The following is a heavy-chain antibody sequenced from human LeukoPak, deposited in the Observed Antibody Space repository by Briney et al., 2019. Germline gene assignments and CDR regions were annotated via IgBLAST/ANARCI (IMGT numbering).Heavy chain of an antibody. V-gene: IGHV4-39*07. CDR1: DGSISSSSYY. D-gene: IGHD3-10*01. J-gene: IGHJ6*02. CDR2: VYYSGST. CDR3: AREWFGSDPPNYYYYYGMDV. Sequence: SETLSLTCIVSDGSISSSSYYWGWIRQPPGKGLEWIGSVYYSGSTYYNPSLKSRVTISVDTSKNQFSLKLSSVTAADTAVYYCAREWFGSDPPNYYYYYGMDVWGQGTTVTVSS.